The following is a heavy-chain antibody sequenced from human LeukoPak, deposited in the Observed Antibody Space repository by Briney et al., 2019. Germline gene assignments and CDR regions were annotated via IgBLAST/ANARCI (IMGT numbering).Heavy chain of an antibody. CDR2: ISYDGSNK. J-gene: IGHJ4*02. Sequence: GSLRLSCAASGFTFSSYAMHWVRQAPGKGLEWVAVISYDGSNKYYADSVEGRFTISRDSSKNTLYLQMNSLRAEDTAVYYCARASGYQYYFDYWGQGTLVTVSS. CDR3: ARASGYQYYFDY. CDR1: GFTFSSYA. D-gene: IGHD2-15*01. V-gene: IGHV3-30-3*01.